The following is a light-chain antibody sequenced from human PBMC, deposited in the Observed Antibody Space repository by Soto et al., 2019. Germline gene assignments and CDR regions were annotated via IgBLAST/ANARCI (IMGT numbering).Light chain of an antibody. J-gene: IGKJ1*01. V-gene: IGKV1-27*01. CDR2: AAS. Sequence: DFRMTQSPSSLSASVGDRVTITCRSSQGISNSLAWYQQKQGKVPNLLIYAASTLQSGVPSRFSGSGAGTDFTLIISSLQPEDVATYYCQKSNSAPWTFGQGTKLEVK. CDR1: QGISNS. CDR3: QKSNSAPWT.